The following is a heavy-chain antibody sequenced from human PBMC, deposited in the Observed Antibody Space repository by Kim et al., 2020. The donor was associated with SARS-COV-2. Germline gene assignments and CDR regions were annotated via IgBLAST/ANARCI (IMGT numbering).Heavy chain of an antibody. D-gene: IGHD6-19*01. CDR1: GFTFSSHA. CDR3: ARTHRLRNWFDP. CDR2: ISYDGYNQ. J-gene: IGHJ5*02. V-gene: IGHV3-30*04. Sequence: GGSLRLSCAASGFTFSSHAMHWVHQAPGKGLEWVAVISYDGYNQYYADSVKGRFTISRDNSKNTLYLQMNSLRAEDTAVYYCARTHRLRNWFDPWGQGTLVTVSS.